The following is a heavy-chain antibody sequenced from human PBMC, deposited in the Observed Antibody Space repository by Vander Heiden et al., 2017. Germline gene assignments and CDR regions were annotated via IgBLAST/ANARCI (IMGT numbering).Heavy chain of an antibody. CDR2: MNPNSGNT. J-gene: IGHJ6*02. V-gene: IGHV1-8*01. D-gene: IGHD3-10*01. CDR3: ARSDYYGSGSYYSNRRYYYYGMDV. Sequence: QVQLVQSGAEVKKPGASVKVSCKASGYTFTSYDINWVRQATGQGLEWMGWMNPNSGNTGYAQKFQGRVTMTRNTAISTAYMELSSLRAEDTAVYYCARSDYYGSGSYYSNRRYYYYGMDVWGQGTTVTVSS. CDR1: GYTFTSYD.